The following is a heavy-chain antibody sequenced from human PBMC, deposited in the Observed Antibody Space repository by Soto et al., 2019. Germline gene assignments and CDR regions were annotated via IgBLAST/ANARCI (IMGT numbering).Heavy chain of an antibody. V-gene: IGHV3-72*01. Sequence: EVQLVESGGGLVQPGGSLRLSCAASGFTLSDHYLDWVRQAPGKGLEWVGRSRNRVKSFTIAYAASVRGRFTFSRDDSTNSLYLQMNSLKTDDTAVYYCARASTRDSTGYDYWGQGTLVTVSS. CDR1: GFTLSDHY. CDR2: SRNRVKSFTI. J-gene: IGHJ4*02. CDR3: ARASTRDSTGYDY. D-gene: IGHD3-3*01.